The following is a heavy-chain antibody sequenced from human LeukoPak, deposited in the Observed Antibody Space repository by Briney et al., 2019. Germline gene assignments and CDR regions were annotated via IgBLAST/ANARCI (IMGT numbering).Heavy chain of an antibody. CDR2: INWKGGDT. D-gene: IGHD3-10*02. Sequence: QPGGSLRLSCAASGFRFDDYGMSWVRQAPRKGLEWVSGINWKGGDTGYADSVKGRLTISRDNAKNSLYLQMNSLRAEDTAVYYCAELGITMIGGVWGKGTTVTISS. CDR3: AELGITMIGGV. V-gene: IGHV3-20*04. CDR1: GFRFDDYG. J-gene: IGHJ6*04.